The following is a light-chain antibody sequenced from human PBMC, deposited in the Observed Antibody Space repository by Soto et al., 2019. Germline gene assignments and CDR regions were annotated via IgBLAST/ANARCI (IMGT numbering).Light chain of an antibody. CDR2: GNS. CDR3: QSYDSSAVV. V-gene: IGLV1-40*01. Sequence: QSVLTQPPSVSGAPGQRVTISCTGSSSNIGAGYDVHWYQQLPGTAPKRLIYGNSNRPSGVPDRFSGSKSGTSASLAITGLQAEDEADYYCQSYDSSAVVFGGGTKLTVL. J-gene: IGLJ2*01. CDR1: SSNIGAGYD.